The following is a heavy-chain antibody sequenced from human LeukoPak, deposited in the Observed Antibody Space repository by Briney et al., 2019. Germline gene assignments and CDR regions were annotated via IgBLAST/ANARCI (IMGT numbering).Heavy chain of an antibody. CDR1: GGSISSGDYY. V-gene: IGHV4-30-4*01. Sequence: SETLSLTCTVSGGSISSGDYYWSWIRQPPGKGLERIGYIYYSGSTYYNPSLKSRVTISVDTSKNQFSLKLSSVTAADTAVYYCARGLNYYDSSGYMRVQSPYFDYWGQGTLVTVSS. CDR2: IYYSGST. CDR3: ARGLNYYDSSGYMRVQSPYFDY. J-gene: IGHJ4*02. D-gene: IGHD3-22*01.